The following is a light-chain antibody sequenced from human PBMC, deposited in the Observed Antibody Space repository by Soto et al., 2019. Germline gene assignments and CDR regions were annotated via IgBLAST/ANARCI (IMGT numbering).Light chain of an antibody. Sequence: QSALTQPASVSGSPAQSITISCTGTSSDVGGYNYVSWYQQHPGKAPKLIIYEVSNRPSGVSNRFPGSKSGNTASLTISGPQAEDEADYYCSSYTSSTLVFGTGTKVTVL. CDR2: EVS. CDR1: SSDVGGYNY. CDR3: SSYTSSTLV. V-gene: IGLV2-14*01. J-gene: IGLJ1*01.